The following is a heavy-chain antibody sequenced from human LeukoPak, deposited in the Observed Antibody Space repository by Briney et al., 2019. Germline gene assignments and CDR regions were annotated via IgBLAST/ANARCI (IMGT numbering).Heavy chain of an antibody. CDR1: GYTFTDYY. J-gene: IGHJ6*03. V-gene: IGHV1-2*02. D-gene: IGHD6-6*01. CDR2: INPNSGGT. CDR3: AGRGSSSFDYYYYYMDV. Sequence: GASVKVSCKASGYTFTDYYMHWVRQAPGQGLEWMGWINPNSGGTNYAQKFQGRVTMTRDTSISTAYMELSRLRSDDTAVYYCAGRGSSSFDYYYYYMDVWGKGTTVIVSS.